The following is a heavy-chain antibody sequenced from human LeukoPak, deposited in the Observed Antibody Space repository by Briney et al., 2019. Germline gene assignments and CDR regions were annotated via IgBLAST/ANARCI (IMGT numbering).Heavy chain of an antibody. Sequence: GGSLRLSCAASGFTFSSYSMNWVRQAPGKGLEWVSSISSSSSYIYYADSVKGRFTISRDNAKNSLYLQMNSLRAKDTAVYYCARDFTMVRGVPYYYGMDVWGKGTTVTVSS. D-gene: IGHD3-10*01. CDR2: ISSSSSYI. V-gene: IGHV3-21*01. CDR1: GFTFSSYS. J-gene: IGHJ6*04. CDR3: ARDFTMVRGVPYYYGMDV.